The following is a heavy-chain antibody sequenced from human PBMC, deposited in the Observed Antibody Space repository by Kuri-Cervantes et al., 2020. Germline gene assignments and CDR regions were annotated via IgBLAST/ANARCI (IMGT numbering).Heavy chain of an antibody. J-gene: IGHJ4*02. V-gene: IGHV3-7*01. Sequence: GESLKISCAASGFTFTNAWMSWVRQAPGKGLEWVANIKQDGNEKYYVDSVKGRFTISRDNAKNSLFLQMNSLRAEDTAVYYCARSPRLDYWGQGTLVTVSS. CDR1: GFTFTNAW. CDR3: ARSPRLDY. CDR2: IKQDGNEK.